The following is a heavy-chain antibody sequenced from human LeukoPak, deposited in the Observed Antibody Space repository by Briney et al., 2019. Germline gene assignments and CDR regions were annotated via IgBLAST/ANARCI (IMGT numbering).Heavy chain of an antibody. CDR2: ISYDGSNK. CDR1: GFTFSSYA. V-gene: IGHV3-30-3*01. CDR3: ARAQFTMRFYYGMDV. J-gene: IGHJ6*02. D-gene: IGHD2-2*01. Sequence: GGSLRLSCAASGFTFSSYAMHWVRQAPGKGLEWVAVISYDGSNKYYADSVKGRFTISRDDSKNTLYLQMNSLRAEDTAVYYCARAQFTMRFYYGMDVWGQGTTVTVSS.